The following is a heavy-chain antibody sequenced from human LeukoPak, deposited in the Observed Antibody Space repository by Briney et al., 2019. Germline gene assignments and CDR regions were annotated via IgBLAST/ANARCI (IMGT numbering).Heavy chain of an antibody. D-gene: IGHD5-24*01. V-gene: IGHV4-61*08. CDR2: IYYSGST. CDR1: GGSISSGGYY. Sequence: SETLSLTCTVSGGSISSGGYYWSWIRQPPGKGLEWIGYIYYSGSTNYNPSLKSRVTISVDTSKNQFSLKLSSVTAADTAVYYCARGGDGYTQWASDAFDIWGQGTMVTVSS. CDR3: ARGGDGYTQWASDAFDI. J-gene: IGHJ3*02.